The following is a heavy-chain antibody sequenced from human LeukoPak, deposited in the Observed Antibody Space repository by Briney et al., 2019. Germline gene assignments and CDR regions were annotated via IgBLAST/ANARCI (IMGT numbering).Heavy chain of an antibody. D-gene: IGHD3-10*01. CDR3: ARASSGSLRVRYYYGMDV. CDR2: IYYSGST. Sequence: SETLSLTCTVSGGSLSSYYWSWVRQPPGKGLEWIGYIYYSGSTNYNPSLKSRVTISVDTSKNQFSLKLSSGTAADTAVYYCARASSGSLRVRYYYGMDVWGQGTTVTVSS. J-gene: IGHJ6*02. CDR1: GGSLSSYY. V-gene: IGHV4-59*08.